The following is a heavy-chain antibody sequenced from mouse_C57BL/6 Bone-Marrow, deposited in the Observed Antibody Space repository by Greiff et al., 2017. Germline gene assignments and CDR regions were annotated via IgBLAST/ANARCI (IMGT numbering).Heavy chain of an antibody. CDR1: GFNIKDDY. J-gene: IGHJ4*01. D-gene: IGHD2-2*01. CDR3: TTRGYYCAMDY. CDR2: LDPENGDT. V-gene: IGHV14-4*01. Sequence: VQLQQSGAELVRPGASVKLSCTASGFNIKDDYMHWVKQRPEQGLEWIGWLDPENGDTEYASKFQGKATITADTSSNTAYLQLSSLTSEDTAVYYCTTRGYYCAMDYWGQGTSVTVSS.